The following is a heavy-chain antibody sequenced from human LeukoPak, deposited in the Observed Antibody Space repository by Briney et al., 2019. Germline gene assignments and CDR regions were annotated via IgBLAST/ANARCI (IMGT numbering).Heavy chain of an antibody. D-gene: IGHD1-1*01. CDR3: ARVISTRENYLDY. CDR1: GGSISSYF. V-gene: IGHV4-59*01. CDR2: IYYSGST. J-gene: IGHJ4*02. Sequence: PSETLSLTCTVSGGSISSYFWSWIRQPPGKGLEWIGYIYYSGSTNYNPSLKSRVTISVDTSKNHFSLKLSSVTAADTAVYYCARVISTRENYLDYWGQGTLVTASS.